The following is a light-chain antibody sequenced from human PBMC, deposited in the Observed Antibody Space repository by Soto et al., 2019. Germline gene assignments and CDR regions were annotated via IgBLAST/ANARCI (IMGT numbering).Light chain of an antibody. CDR1: SSNIGAGYD. CDR2: SNS. V-gene: IGLV1-40*01. Sequence: QSVLTQPPSASGAPGQRVTISYTGSSSNIGAGYDVHWYQQLPRTAPKLLIYSNSNRPSGVPDRFSGSKSGTSASLAITGLQAEDEADYYCQSYDSSLSGSRVFGGGTKLTVL. CDR3: QSYDSSLSGSRV. J-gene: IGLJ2*01.